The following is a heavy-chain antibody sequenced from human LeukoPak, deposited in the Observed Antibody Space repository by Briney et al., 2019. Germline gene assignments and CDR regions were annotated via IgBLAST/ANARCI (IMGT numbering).Heavy chain of an antibody. J-gene: IGHJ5*02. CDR3: AGYYYDSSGYPRPWFDP. D-gene: IGHD3-22*01. V-gene: IGHV1-2*02. CDR2: INPNSGGT. CDR1: GYTFTGYY. Sequence: ASVKVSCKASGYTFTGYYMHWVRQAPGQGLEWMGWINPNSGGTNYAQKFQGRVTMTRDTSAGTVYMELRSLRSDDTAVYYCAGYYYDSSGYPRPWFDPWGQGTLVTVSS.